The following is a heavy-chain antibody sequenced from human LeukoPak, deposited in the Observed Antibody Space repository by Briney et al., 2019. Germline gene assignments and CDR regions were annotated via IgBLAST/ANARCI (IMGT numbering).Heavy chain of an antibody. CDR1: GGSISSYY. CDR2: IFYNEGT. Sequence: SETLSLTCTVSGGSISSYYWSWIRQPPGKGLEWIGYIFYNEGTSYNPSLKSRVTISVDTSKNQFSLKLSSVTAADTAVYYCARAGLTMVRGVTYNWFDPRGQGTLVTVSS. CDR3: ARAGLTMVRGVTYNWFDP. V-gene: IGHV4-59*12. J-gene: IGHJ5*02. D-gene: IGHD3-10*01.